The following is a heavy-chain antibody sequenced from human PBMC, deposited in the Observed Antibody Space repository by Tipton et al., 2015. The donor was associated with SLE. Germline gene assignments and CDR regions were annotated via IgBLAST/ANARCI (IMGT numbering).Heavy chain of an antibody. V-gene: IGHV4-34*01. D-gene: IGHD1-20*01. CDR3: ARDNNWNRHYFDY. CDR2: INHSGST. J-gene: IGHJ4*02. Sequence: TLSLTCAVYGGSFSGYYWSWIRQPPGKGLEWIGEINHSGSTNYNPSLKSRVTISVDTSKNQFSLKLSSVTAADTAVYYCARDNNWNRHYFDYWGQGTLVTVSS. CDR1: GGSFSGYY.